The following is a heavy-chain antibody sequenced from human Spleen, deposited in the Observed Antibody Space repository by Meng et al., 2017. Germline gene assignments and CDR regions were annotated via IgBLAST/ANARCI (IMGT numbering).Heavy chain of an antibody. CDR3: ARDLWELRYKAPFDP. Sequence: SETLSLTCTVSGGSISSYYWSWIRQPAGKGLEWIGLMYSSGSTDYNPSLKSRVTMSVDASKNQFSLKLSSVTAADTAVYYCARDLWELRYKAPFDPWGQGTLVTVPQ. CDR2: MYSSGST. J-gene: IGHJ5*02. D-gene: IGHD3-9*01. CDR1: GGSISSYY. V-gene: IGHV4-4*07.